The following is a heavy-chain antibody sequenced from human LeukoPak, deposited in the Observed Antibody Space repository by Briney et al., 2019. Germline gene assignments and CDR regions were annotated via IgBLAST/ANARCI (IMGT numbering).Heavy chain of an antibody. D-gene: IGHD1-26*01. Sequence: ASVKVSCKASGGTFSSYAISWVRQAPGQGLEWMGGIIPIFGTANYAQKFQGRVTITADESTSTAYMELSSLRSEDTAVYYCAISGGYWAWAHWGQGTLVTVSS. CDR2: IIPIFGTA. V-gene: IGHV1-69*13. CDR3: AISGGYWAWAH. CDR1: GGTFSSYA. J-gene: IGHJ4*02.